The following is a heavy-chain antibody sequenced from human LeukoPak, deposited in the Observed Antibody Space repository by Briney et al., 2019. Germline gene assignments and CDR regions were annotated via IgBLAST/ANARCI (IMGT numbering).Heavy chain of an antibody. D-gene: IGHD1-26*01. V-gene: IGHV3-21*01. CDR2: ISGSSSYI. CDR3: ARDRGGSSALDY. J-gene: IGHJ4*02. CDR1: GFTFSSYS. Sequence: PGGSLRLSCAASGFTFSSYSMNWVRQAPGKGLEWVSSISGSSSYIYYADSVKGRFTISRDNAKNSLYLQMNSLRAEDTAVYYCARDRGGSSALDYWGQGTLVTVSS.